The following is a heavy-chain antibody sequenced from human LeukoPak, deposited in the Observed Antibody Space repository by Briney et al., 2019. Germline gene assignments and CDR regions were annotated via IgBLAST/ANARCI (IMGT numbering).Heavy chain of an antibody. CDR3: ARTHYSNRYYFDY. J-gene: IGHJ4*02. Sequence: SETLSLTCTVSGGSISSSSYYWGWIRQPPGKGLEWIGSIYYSGSTYYNLSLKSRVTISVDTSKNQFSLKLSSVTAADTAVYYCARTHYSNRYYFDYWGQGTLVTVSS. CDR2: IYYSGST. CDR1: GGSISSSSYY. V-gene: IGHV4-39*07. D-gene: IGHD4-11*01.